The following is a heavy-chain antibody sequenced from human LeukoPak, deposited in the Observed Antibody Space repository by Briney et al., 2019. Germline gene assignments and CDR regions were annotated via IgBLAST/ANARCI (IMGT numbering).Heavy chain of an antibody. D-gene: IGHD6-13*01. J-gene: IGHJ4*02. CDR3: ASLWGYSSSHTGNGDY. CDR1: GGTFSSYA. CDR2: IIPIFGTA. V-gene: IGHV1-69*06. Sequence: SVKVSCKASGGTFSSYAISWVRQAPGQGLEWMGGIIPIFGTANYAQKFQGRVTITADKSTSTAYMELSSPRSEDTAVYYCASLWGYSSSHTGNGDYWGQGTLVTVSS.